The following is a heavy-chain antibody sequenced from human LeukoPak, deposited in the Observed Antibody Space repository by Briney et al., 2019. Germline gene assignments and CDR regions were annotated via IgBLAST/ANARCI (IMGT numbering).Heavy chain of an antibody. D-gene: IGHD6-6*01. CDR1: GFTFDDYA. J-gene: IGHJ4*02. V-gene: IGHV3-9*03. CDR2: ISWNSGSI. CDR3: AKGGVAARQYYFDY. Sequence: GGSLRLSCAASGFTFDDYAMHWVRQAPGKGLEWVSGISWNSGSIGYADSVKGRFTISRDNAKNSLYLQMNSLRAEDMALYYCAKGGVAARQYYFDYWGQGTLVTVSS.